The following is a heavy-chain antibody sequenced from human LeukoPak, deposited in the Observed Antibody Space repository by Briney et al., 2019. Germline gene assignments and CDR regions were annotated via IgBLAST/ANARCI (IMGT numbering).Heavy chain of an antibody. Sequence: SETLSLTCAVYGGSFSGYYWSWIRQPPGKGLEWIGEINHSGSTNYNPSLKSRVTISVDTSKNQFSLKLSSVTAADTAVHYCARRPCGGDCYLEDYWGQGTLVTVSS. V-gene: IGHV4-34*01. D-gene: IGHD2-21*02. CDR1: GGSFSGYY. J-gene: IGHJ4*02. CDR3: ARRPCGGDCYLEDY. CDR2: INHSGST.